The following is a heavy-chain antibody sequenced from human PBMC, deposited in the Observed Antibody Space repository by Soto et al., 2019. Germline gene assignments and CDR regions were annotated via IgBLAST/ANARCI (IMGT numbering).Heavy chain of an antibody. V-gene: IGHV1-2*02. Sequence: QVQLVQSGVEVKRPGASVKVSCKASGYTFTANYMHWVRQAPGQGLEWMGWINPNSGVTYYAPKFQGRVTMTRDTSISTASLELRGLRTDETAVYYCARANSGDDDEFDSRGQGTLVTVSS. CDR3: ARANSGDDDEFDS. J-gene: IGHJ4*02. CDR1: GYTFTANY. D-gene: IGHD5-12*01. CDR2: INPNSGVT.